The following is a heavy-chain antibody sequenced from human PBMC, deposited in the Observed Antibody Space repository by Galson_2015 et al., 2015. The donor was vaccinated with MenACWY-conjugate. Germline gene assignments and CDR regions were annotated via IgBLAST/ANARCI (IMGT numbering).Heavy chain of an antibody. CDR2: ISGYNGNT. Sequence: SVTVSCKASGYTFTRYGIHWVRQAPGQGLEWMGWISGYNGNTNYAQKFQGRVTMTTDTSTPTAYLVLRGLRSDDTAVYYCARVEGRTVVRGILIDDWGQGTLVTVSS. D-gene: IGHD3-10*01. CDR1: GYTFTRYG. CDR3: ARVEGRTVVRGILIDD. V-gene: IGHV1-18*01. J-gene: IGHJ4*02.